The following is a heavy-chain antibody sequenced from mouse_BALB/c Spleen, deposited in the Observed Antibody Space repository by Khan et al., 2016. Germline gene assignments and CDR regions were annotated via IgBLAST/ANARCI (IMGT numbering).Heavy chain of an antibody. V-gene: IGHV3-2*02. D-gene: IGHD1-1*01. CDR2: ISYSGST. Sequence: EVQLQESGPGPVKPSQSLSLTCTVTGYSITSDYAWNWIRQFPGNKLEWMGYISYSGSTSYNPSLKSRISITRDTSKNQFFLQLNSVTTEDTATYYCARDYYGSSFFDYWGQGTTLTVSS. CDR1: GYSITSDYA. CDR3: ARDYYGSSFFDY. J-gene: IGHJ2*01.